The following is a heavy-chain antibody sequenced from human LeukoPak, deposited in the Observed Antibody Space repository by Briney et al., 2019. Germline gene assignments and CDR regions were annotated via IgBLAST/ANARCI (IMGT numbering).Heavy chain of an antibody. D-gene: IGHD1-1*01. J-gene: IGHJ6*02. CDR3: ARQQLNRCYGVDV. CDR1: GYNFTSYW. V-gene: IGHV5-10-1*01. CDR2: IDPSDSYT. Sequence: GESLKISCKGSGYNFTSYWITWVRQMPGKGLEWMGRIDPSDSYTNYSPSFQGHVTISADKSISTAYLQWISLKASDTAMYYCARQQLNRCYGVDVWGQGTTVTVSS.